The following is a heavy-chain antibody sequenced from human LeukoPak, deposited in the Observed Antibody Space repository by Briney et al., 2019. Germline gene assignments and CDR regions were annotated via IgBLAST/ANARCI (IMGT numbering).Heavy chain of an antibody. CDR3: ARGTHLYSSSSSRFDY. J-gene: IGHJ4*02. D-gene: IGHD6-6*01. V-gene: IGHV1-46*01. CDR1: GYTFTSYY. Sequence: ASVKVSCKASGYTFTSYYMHWVRQAPGQGLEWMGIINPSGGSTSYAQKFQGRVTMTRDTSTSTVYMELSSLRSEDTAVYYCARGTHLYSSSSSRFDYWGQGTLVTVSS. CDR2: INPSGGST.